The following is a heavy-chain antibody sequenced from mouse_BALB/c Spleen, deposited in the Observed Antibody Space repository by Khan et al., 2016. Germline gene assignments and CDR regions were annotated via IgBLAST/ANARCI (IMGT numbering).Heavy chain of an antibody. V-gene: IGHV3-2*02. CDR2: ISYSGST. CDR3: ARTLLRLYYFDY. CDR1: GYSITSDYA. D-gene: IGHD1-2*01. J-gene: IGHJ2*01. Sequence: EVQLQESGPGLVKPSQSLSLTCTVTGYSITSDYAWNWIRQFPGNKLEWMGYISYSGSTSYNPYLKSRISITRDTSKNQFFLQLNSVTTEDTATYYCARTLLRLYYFDYWGQGTTLTVSS.